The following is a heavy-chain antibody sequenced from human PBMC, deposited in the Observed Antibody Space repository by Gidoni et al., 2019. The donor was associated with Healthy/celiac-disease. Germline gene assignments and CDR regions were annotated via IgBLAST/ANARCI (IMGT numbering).Heavy chain of an antibody. CDR2: IYTSGST. CDR3: AREVLRFLEWLPAYNWFDP. J-gene: IGHJ5*02. V-gene: IGHV4-61*02. CDR1: GGPISSGSYY. D-gene: IGHD3-3*01. Sequence: QVQLQESGPGLVKPSQTLSLTCTVSGGPISSGSYYWGWIRQPAGKGLEWIGRIYTSGSTNYNPSLKSRVTISVDTSKNQFSLKLSSVTAADTAVYYCAREVLRFLEWLPAYNWFDPWGQGTLVTVSS.